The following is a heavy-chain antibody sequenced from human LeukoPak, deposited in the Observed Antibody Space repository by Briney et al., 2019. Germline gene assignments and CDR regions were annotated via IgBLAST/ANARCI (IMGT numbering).Heavy chain of an antibody. CDR2: IYTSGST. CDR1: GGSISSYY. D-gene: IGHD2-2*02. CDR3: ASTPYSRCSSTSCYTRTGRYWYFDL. Sequence: PSETLSLTCTVSGGSISSYYWSWIRQPAGKGLEWIGRIYTSGSTNYNPSLKSRVTMSVDTSKNQFSLKLSSVTAADTAVYYCASTPYSRCSSTSCYTRTGRYWYFDLWGRGTLVTVSS. J-gene: IGHJ2*01. V-gene: IGHV4-4*07.